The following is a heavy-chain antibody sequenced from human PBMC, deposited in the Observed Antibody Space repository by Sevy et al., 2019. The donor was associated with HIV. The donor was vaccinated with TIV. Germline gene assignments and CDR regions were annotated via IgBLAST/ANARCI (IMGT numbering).Heavy chain of an antibody. CDR1: GGSISAYY. CDR3: TRSPPVRSGDDSLNWFDP. J-gene: IGHJ5*02. V-gene: IGHV4-59*01. Sequence: SETLSLTCTVSGGSISAYYWSWIRQPPGKALEYIGFIYYTGSTYYNPALKNRVTISVDTSKNQFSRNLSSVTAADTAVYYCTRSPPVRSGDDSLNWFDPWGQGTVVTVSS. D-gene: IGHD5-12*01. CDR2: IYYTGST.